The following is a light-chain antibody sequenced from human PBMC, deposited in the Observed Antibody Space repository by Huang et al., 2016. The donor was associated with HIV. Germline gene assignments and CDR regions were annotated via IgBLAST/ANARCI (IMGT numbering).Light chain of an antibody. CDR1: QNVLSSSNNKNY. CDR2: WAS. V-gene: IGKV4-1*01. CDR3: QQYYTIPG. J-gene: IGKJ1*01. Sequence: DIVLTQSPDSLAVSLGERATINCKSSQNVLSSSNNKNYLSWYQLKPGQPPKVVIYWASTRESGVPDRFSGSVSGTDFTLTINNLQPEDVAIYYGQQYYTIPGFGQGTKVEI.